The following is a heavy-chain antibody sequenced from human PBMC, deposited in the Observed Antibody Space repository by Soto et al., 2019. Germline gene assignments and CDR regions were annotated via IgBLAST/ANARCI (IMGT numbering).Heavy chain of an antibody. CDR1: GYTFTSYP. CDR3: ARDWTHYDSSGPGDY. V-gene: IGHV1-3*01. Sequence: ASVKVSCKASGYTFTSYPMHWVRQAPGQGLEWMWWINAANGDTKYSQKFQGRVTITRDPSAITAYMELSSLRPEDTAVYYCARDWTHYDSSGPGDYWGQGTLVTVSS. J-gene: IGHJ4*02. CDR2: INAANGDT. D-gene: IGHD3-22*01.